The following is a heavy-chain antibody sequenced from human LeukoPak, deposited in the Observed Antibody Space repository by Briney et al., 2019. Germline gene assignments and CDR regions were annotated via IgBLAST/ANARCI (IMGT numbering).Heavy chain of an antibody. Sequence: GGSLRLSCAASGFTFSSYAMHWVRQAPGKGLEYVSGISYNGVSTFSADFVKGRFTISRDNSKNTLYLQMGSLREEDMAVYYCARARGSGSSNSFDYWGLGTLVTVSS. V-gene: IGHV3-64*02. D-gene: IGHD3-10*01. CDR2: ISYNGVST. CDR3: ARARGSGSSNSFDY. CDR1: GFTFSSYA. J-gene: IGHJ4*02.